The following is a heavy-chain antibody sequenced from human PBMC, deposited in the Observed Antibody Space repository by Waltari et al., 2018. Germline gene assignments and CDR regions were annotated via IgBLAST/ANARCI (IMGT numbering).Heavy chain of an antibody. CDR2: LYYGRTT. V-gene: IGHV4-39*01. J-gene: IGHJ6*04. CDR3: ASLIVVVPAASSPIFRPMDV. Sequence: QLQMQESGPGLAKPSETLSLTCSVSGESISSSPYYWAWIRQPPGKGREWIGSLYYGRTTNYNPSLTIRVTVSVDTSKNQLSLRLTAVTAADTATYYCASLIVVVPAASSPIFRPMDVWGKGTTVTVSS. D-gene: IGHD2-2*01. CDR1: GESISSSPYY.